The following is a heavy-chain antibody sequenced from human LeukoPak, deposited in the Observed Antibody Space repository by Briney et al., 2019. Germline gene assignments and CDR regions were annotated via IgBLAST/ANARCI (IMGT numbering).Heavy chain of an antibody. D-gene: IGHD5-12*01. Sequence: PSETLSLTCAVYGGSSSGYYWSWIRHPPGKGLELIGEINHSGSTNYNPSLKSRVTISVDTSKNQFSLKLSSVTAADTAVYYCARGARGYSGYDFDYWGQGTLVTVSS. CDR2: INHSGST. CDR1: GGSSSGYY. J-gene: IGHJ4*02. CDR3: ARGARGYSGYDFDY. V-gene: IGHV4-34*01.